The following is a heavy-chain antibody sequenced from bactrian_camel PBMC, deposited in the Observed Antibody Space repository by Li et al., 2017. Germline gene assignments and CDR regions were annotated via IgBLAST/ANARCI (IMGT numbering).Heavy chain of an antibody. Sequence: HVQLVESGGGSVQAGGSLRLSCAASGYDFRGRCMAWFRQAPGKEREGVAAIHSDGRTIYADSVKGRFTISVGGAENTHYLQMNSLKPDDTAMYYCAAKLGYCYPTITRSFTYWGQGTQVTVS. CDR3: AAKLGYCYPTITRSFTY. J-gene: IGHJ4*01. CDR1: GYDFRGRC. V-gene: IGHV3S53*01. D-gene: IGHD2*01. CDR2: IHSDGRT.